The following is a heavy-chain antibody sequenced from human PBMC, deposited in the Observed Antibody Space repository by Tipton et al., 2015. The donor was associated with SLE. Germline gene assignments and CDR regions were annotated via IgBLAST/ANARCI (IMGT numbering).Heavy chain of an antibody. J-gene: IGHJ5*02. V-gene: IGHV4-59*11. Sequence: GSLRLSCTVSGGSISSHYWSWIRQPPGKGLEWIGYIYYSGSTNYNPSLKSRVTISVDTSKNQFSLKLSSVTAADTAVYYCARDRGFGISNWFDPWGQGTLVTVSS. D-gene: IGHD3-10*01. CDR3: ARDRGFGISNWFDP. CDR2: IYYSGST. CDR1: GGSISSHY.